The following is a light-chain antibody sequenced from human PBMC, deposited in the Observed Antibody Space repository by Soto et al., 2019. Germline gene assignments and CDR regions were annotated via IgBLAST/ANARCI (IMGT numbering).Light chain of an antibody. CDR2: AAS. CDR1: QGISSY. CDR3: LQVYSFPRT. Sequence: AIRMTQSPSSLSASTVDRVTITCLASQGISSYLAWYQQKPGKAPKLLIYAASTLQSGVPSRFSGSGSGTEFILTINNLQPEDFASYFCLQVYSFPRTFGLGTKVDI. J-gene: IGKJ1*01. V-gene: IGKV1-8*01.